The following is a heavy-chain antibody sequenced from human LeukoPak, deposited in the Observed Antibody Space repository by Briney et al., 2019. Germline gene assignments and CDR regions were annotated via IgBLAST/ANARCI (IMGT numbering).Heavy chain of an antibody. D-gene: IGHD6-19*01. Sequence: GRSLRLSCAASGFTFSSYGMHWVRQAPGKGLEWVAVISYDGSNKYYADSVKGRFTISRDNSKNTLYLQMNSLRAEDTAVYYCAKDGYSSGWNYFDYWGQGTLVTVSS. J-gene: IGHJ4*02. V-gene: IGHV3-30*18. CDR2: ISYDGSNK. CDR1: GFTFSSYG. CDR3: AKDGYSSGWNYFDY.